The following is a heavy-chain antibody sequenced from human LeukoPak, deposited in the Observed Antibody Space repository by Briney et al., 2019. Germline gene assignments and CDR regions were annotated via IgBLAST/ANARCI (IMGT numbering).Heavy chain of an antibody. CDR3: ARILIAVAGTRAFDI. CDR2: IYYSGST. CDR1: GGSISSGGYY. Sequence: SETLSLTCTVSGGSISSGGYYWSWIRQHPGKGLEWIGYIYYSGSTYYNPSLKSRVTISVDTSKNQFSLKLSSVTAADTAVYYCARILIAVAGTRAFDIWGQGTMVTVSP. J-gene: IGHJ3*02. V-gene: IGHV4-31*03. D-gene: IGHD6-19*01.